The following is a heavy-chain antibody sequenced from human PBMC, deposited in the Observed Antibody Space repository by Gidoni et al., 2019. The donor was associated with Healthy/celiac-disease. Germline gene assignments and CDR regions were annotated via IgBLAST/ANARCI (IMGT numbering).Heavy chain of an antibody. D-gene: IGHD4-17*01. V-gene: IGHV2-70*01. CDR1: GFSLSTSGMC. Sequence: QVTLRESGPALVKPTQPLTLTCTFSGFSLSTSGMCVSWIRQPPGKALEWLALIDWDDDKYYSTSLKTRLTISKDTSKNQVVLTMTNMDPVDTATYYCARITEEGATVTTNYYYGMDVWGQGTTVTVSS. CDR3: ARITEEGATVTTNYYYGMDV. J-gene: IGHJ6*02. CDR2: IDWDDDK.